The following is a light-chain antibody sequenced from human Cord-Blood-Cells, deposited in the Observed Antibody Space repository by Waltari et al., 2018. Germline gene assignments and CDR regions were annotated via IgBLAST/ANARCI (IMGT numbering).Light chain of an antibody. CDR1: RSISSY. V-gene: IGKV1-39*01. J-gene: IGKJ1*01. Sequence: DRQMTQSPSSRSASVGDRVTITCRASRSISSYLNWYQQKPGKAPKLLIYAASSLQSGVPSRFSGSGSGTDFTLTISSLQPEDFATYYCQQSYSTPWTFGQGTKVEIK. CDR3: QQSYSTPWT. CDR2: AAS.